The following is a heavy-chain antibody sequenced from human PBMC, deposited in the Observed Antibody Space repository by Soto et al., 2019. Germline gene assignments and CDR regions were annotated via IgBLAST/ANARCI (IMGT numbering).Heavy chain of an antibody. D-gene: IGHD3-3*01. CDR3: AKGAIDYDFWSGYYNNWFDP. CDR2: ISYDGSNK. Sequence: GGSLRLSCAASGFTFSSYGMHWVRQAPGKGLEWVAVISYDGSNKYYADSVKGRFTISRDNSKNTLYLQMNSLRAEDTAVYYCAKGAIDYDFWSGYYNNWFDPWGQGTLVTVSS. J-gene: IGHJ5*02. CDR1: GFTFSSYG. V-gene: IGHV3-30*18.